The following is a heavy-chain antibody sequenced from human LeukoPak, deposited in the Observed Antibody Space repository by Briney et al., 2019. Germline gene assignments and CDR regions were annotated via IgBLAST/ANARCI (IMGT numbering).Heavy chain of an antibody. V-gene: IGHV4-4*07. J-gene: IGHJ4*02. CDR2: IYTSGST. CDR1: GGSISSYY. Sequence: PSETLSLTCTVSGGSISSYYWSWIRQPAGKGLEWIGRIYTSGSTNYNPSLKSRVTMSADTSKNQFSLKLSSVTAADTAVYYCARDRGYSSSWYYFDYWGQGTLVTVSS. CDR3: ARDRGYSSSWYYFDY. D-gene: IGHD6-13*01.